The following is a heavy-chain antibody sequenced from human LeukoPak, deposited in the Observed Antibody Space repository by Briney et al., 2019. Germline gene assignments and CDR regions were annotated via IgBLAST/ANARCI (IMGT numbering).Heavy chain of an antibody. D-gene: IGHD3-22*01. CDR3: ARESTDYYDTTGYYYGPVY. Sequence: SVKVSCKASGYTFTGYYMHWVRQAPGQGLEWMGGIIPIFGTANYAQSFRGRLTITADESTSTACMELTNLRSEDTAVYYCARESTDYYDTTGYYYGPVYWGQGTLVTVSS. CDR2: IIPIFGTA. CDR1: GYTFTGYY. V-gene: IGHV1-69*13. J-gene: IGHJ4*02.